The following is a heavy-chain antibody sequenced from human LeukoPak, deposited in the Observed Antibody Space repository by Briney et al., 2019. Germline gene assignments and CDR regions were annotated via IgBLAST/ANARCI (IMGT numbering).Heavy chain of an antibody. Sequence: GGSLRLSCAASGVTLSSFAMSWARQAPGKGLEWVSGISSSGSGDNTYYADSVKGRFIISRDNSKNTLYLQMNILRDGDTALYYCARDVAGDGYGHFDCWGQGTLVTVSS. V-gene: IGHV3-23*01. CDR3: ARDVAGDGYGHFDC. CDR1: GVTLSSFA. D-gene: IGHD5-24*01. CDR2: ISSSGSGDNT. J-gene: IGHJ4*02.